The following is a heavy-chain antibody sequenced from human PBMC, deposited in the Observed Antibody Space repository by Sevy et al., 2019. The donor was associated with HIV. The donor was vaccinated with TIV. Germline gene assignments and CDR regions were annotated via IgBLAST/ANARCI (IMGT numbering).Heavy chain of an antibody. Sequence: GGSLRLSCAASGFTFDDYAMHWVRQAPGKGVEWVSLISWDGGSTYYADSVKGRFTISRDNSKNSLYLQMNSLRAEDTALYYCAKARTGGYYYGMDVWGQGTTVTVSS. CDR3: AKARTGGYYYGMDV. V-gene: IGHV3-43D*03. D-gene: IGHD7-27*01. CDR1: GFTFDDYA. CDR2: ISWDGGST. J-gene: IGHJ6*02.